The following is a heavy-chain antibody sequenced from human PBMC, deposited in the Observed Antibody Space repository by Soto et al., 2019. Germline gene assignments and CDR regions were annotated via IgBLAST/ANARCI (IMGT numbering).Heavy chain of an antibody. D-gene: IGHD3-10*01. CDR3: ARSMVRGGRKNYYYGMDV. V-gene: IGHV5-51*01. CDR2: IYPGGSDT. Sequence: GESLKISCRGSGYAFNTNWFRWARLLPGKGLEWTWIIYPGGSDTRYSPSFQGQVTISADKSISTAYLQWSSLKASDTAMYYCARSMVRGGRKNYYYGMDVWGQGTTVTVSS. CDR1: GYAFNTNW. J-gene: IGHJ6*02.